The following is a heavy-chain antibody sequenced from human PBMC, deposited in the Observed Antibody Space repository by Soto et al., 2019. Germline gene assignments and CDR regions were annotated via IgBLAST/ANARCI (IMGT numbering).Heavy chain of an antibody. CDR1: GFSLNTGGLG. CDR2: IYWDGDK. D-gene: IGHD2-15*01. CDR3: AHRRGGGGCRRSYSSHYYYGMDV. J-gene: IGHJ6*02. V-gene: IGHV2-5*02. Sequence: QITLKESGPTLVKPTQTLTLTCTFSGFSLNTGGLGVGWIRQPPGKALEWLALIYWDGDKRYSPSLKSRLSITKSTSNIHVVLPMTKMHPVGTATSYSAHRRGGGGCRRSYSSHYYYGMDVWGQGTTVTVS.